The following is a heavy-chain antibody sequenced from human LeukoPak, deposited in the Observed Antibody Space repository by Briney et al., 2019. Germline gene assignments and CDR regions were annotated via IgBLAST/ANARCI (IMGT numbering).Heavy chain of an antibody. D-gene: IGHD3-16*02. CDR1: GFTFSNYG. J-gene: IGHJ4*02. Sequence: GGSLRLSCAASGFTFSNYGMSWVRQAPGKGLEWVSAISGTGGSTYYADSVKGRLTISRDNSKNTLYLQMNSLRAEDTAVYYCAKDRSDYDYVWGSYRYTIFDYWGQGTLVTVSS. CDR2: ISGTGGST. V-gene: IGHV3-23*01. CDR3: AKDRSDYDYVWGSYRYTIFDY.